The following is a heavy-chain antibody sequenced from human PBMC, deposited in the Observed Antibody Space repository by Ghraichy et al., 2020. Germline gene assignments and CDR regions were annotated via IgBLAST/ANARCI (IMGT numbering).Heavy chain of an antibody. D-gene: IGHD2-15*01. CDR3: ARISRGYCSGGSCTRGMDV. V-gene: IGHV2-26*01. Sequence: SGPTLVKPTETLTLTCTVSGFSLSNARMGVSWIRQPPGKALEWLAHIFSNDEKSYSTSLKSRLTISKDTSKSQVVLTMTNMDPVDTATYYCARISRGYCSGGSCTRGMDVWGQGTTVTVSS. CDR2: IFSNDEK. J-gene: IGHJ6*02. CDR1: GFSLSNARMG.